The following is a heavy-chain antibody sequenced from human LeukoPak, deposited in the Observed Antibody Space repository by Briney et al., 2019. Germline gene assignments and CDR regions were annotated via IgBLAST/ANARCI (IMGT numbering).Heavy chain of an antibody. J-gene: IGHJ4*02. CDR1: GFPYTHSR. CDR2: IKQDGSTK. V-gene: IGHV3-7*01. Sequence: PGGSLRLLCAVPGFPYTHSRLAWVSQAPGKGLEWVANIKQDGSTKHYVDSLKGRFTISRDNPKNSLYLQMNSLRADHTAVYYCARDTHGTLVYWGQGILVTVAS. CDR3: ARDTHGTLVY. D-gene: IGHD1-26*01.